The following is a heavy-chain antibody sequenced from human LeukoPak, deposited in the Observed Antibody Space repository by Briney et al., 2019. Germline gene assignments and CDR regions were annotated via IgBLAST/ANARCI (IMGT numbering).Heavy chain of an antibody. CDR3: ARGRITMVRGVRATTYYFDY. D-gene: IGHD3-10*01. V-gene: IGHV4-34*01. Sequence: SETLSLTCAVYGGSFSGYYWSWIRQPPGKGLEWIGEINHSGSTNYNPSLKSRVTISVDTSKNQFSLKLSSVTAADMAVYYCARGRITMVRGVRATTYYFDYWGQGTLVTVSS. CDR1: GGSFSGYY. J-gene: IGHJ4*02. CDR2: INHSGST.